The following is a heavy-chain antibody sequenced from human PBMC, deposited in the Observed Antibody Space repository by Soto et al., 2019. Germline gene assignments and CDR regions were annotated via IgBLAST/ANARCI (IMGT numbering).Heavy chain of an antibody. D-gene: IGHD3-22*01. CDR1: RNGVSPKSTV. J-gene: IGHJ5*02. V-gene: IGHV6-1*01. CDR2: TYYRTKSYN. CDR3: ARAQNTHYYESSGNLNWFDP. Sequence: SQNPSLTCPTTRNGVSPKSTVCLSLRQSQPRARESQGRTYYRTKSYNDDAVSVKSRITNIPDTSKNQFSLQRNSVTPEDTAVYYCARAQNTHYYESSGNLNWFDPWGQGTLVTVSS.